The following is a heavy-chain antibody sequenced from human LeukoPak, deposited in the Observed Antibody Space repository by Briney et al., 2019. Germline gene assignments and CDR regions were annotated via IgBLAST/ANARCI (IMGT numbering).Heavy chain of an antibody. CDR1: EVTVSTNN. Sequence: GGCLRLSCTAAEVTVSTNNVSWVRQAPWKGLEWVSVIYSGGSTYYADSVKGRFTISRDNSKNTLYLQMNSLRAEDTAVYYCARGYGSGSYYNVRPWYYFDYWGQGTLVTVSS. J-gene: IGHJ4*02. CDR2: IYSGGST. CDR3: ARGYGSGSYYNVRPWYYFDY. D-gene: IGHD3-10*01. V-gene: IGHV3-53*01.